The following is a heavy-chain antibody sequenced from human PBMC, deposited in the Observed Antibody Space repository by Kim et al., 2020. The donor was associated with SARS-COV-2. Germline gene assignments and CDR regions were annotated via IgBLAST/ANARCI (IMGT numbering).Heavy chain of an antibody. Sequence: GGSLRLSCAASGFVFSSFGMHWVRQAPGKGLEWVAVIRYDGAKKYYADSVRGRFTISRDNSKNILFLQMNSLRAEDTAVYYCGRDLATSGDLARLDPWGQGTLVTVSS. D-gene: IGHD2-21*02. V-gene: IGHV3-33*01. CDR1: GFVFSSFG. J-gene: IGHJ5*02. CDR3: GRDLATSGDLARLDP. CDR2: IRYDGAKK.